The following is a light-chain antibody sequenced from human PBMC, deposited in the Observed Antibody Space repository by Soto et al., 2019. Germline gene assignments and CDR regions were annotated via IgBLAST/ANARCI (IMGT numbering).Light chain of an antibody. CDR1: QSVSSRN. Sequence: EIVLTQSPGTVSLSPGERATLSCRASQSVSSRNLAWYRQKPGQAPSLLIFGASNRATGIPDRFSGSGSGTAFTLTISRLEPEDCAVYYCLRYGDSPTAYTFGQGTKLEIK. J-gene: IGKJ2*01. CDR3: LRYGDSPTAYT. CDR2: GAS. V-gene: IGKV3-20*01.